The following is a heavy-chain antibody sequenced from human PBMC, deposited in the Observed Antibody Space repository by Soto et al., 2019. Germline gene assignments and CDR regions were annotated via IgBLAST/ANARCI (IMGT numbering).Heavy chain of an antibody. V-gene: IGHV4-30-4*01. CDR1: GGSITRGDYY. D-gene: IGHD6-13*01. Sequence: SETLSLTCNVSGGSITRGDYYWSWLRQPPGKGLEWIGYIYYRAMPYYNPSLKSRVTISVDTSKNQFSLSMTSVTAADTAVYYCARGSALLFYYFYYWGQGTPVTVSS. CDR3: ARGSALLFYYFYY. J-gene: IGHJ4*02. CDR2: IYYRAMP.